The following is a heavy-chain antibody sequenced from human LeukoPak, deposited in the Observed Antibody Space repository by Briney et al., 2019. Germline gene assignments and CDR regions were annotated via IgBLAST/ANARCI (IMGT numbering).Heavy chain of an antibody. D-gene: IGHD3-22*01. CDR3: ARDLRYYDSTDY. V-gene: IGHV3-21*01. CDR1: GITFSTYS. Sequence: PGGSLRLSCAASGITFSTYSMNWVRQAPGKGLEWVSSISGSSSYKYYADSVKGRFTISRDNAKNSLYLQMNSLRAEDTAVYYCARDLRYYDSTDYWGQGTLVTVSS. J-gene: IGHJ4*02. CDR2: ISGSSSYK.